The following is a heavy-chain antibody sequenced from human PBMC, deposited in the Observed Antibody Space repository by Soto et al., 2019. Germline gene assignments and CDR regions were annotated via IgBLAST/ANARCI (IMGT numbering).Heavy chain of an antibody. Sequence: QLQLQESGSGLVKPSQTLSLTCAVSGGSISSGGYSWSWIRQPPGKGLEWIGYIYHSGSTYYNPSLKSRVTISVDRSKNQFSLKLSSVTAADTAVYYCARGDHSDYGDYGGAFDIWGQGTMVTVSS. CDR3: ARGDHSDYGDYGGAFDI. J-gene: IGHJ3*02. CDR2: IYHSGST. CDR1: GGSISSGGYS. D-gene: IGHD4-17*01. V-gene: IGHV4-30-2*01.